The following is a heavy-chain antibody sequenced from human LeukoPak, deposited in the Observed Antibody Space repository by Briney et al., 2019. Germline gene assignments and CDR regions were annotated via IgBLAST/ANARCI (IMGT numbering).Heavy chain of an antibody. V-gene: IGHV3-7*01. CDR2: IKQDGSEK. CDR3: ARDLLWFGETYYYYGMDV. CDR1: GFTFSSYW. D-gene: IGHD3-10*01. J-gene: IGHJ6*02. Sequence: GGSLRLSCAASGFTFSSYWMSWVRQAPGKGLEWVANIKQDGSEKYYVDSVKGRFTISRDIAKNSLYLQMNSLRAEDTAVYYCARDLLWFGETYYYYGMDVWGQGTMVTVSS.